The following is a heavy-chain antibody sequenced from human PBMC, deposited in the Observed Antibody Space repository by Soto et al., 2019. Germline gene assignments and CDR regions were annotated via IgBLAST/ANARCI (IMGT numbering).Heavy chain of an antibody. CDR3: ARIWFGESYWFDP. D-gene: IGHD3-10*01. CDR1: GYAFISYG. CDR2: ISAYNGNT. Sequence: QVQLVQSGAEVKKPGASVKVSCKASGYAFISYGISWVRQAPGQGLEWMGWISAYNGNTNYAQKLQDRVTLTTDTSTSTAYMELRSLKSDDTAVYYCARIWFGESYWFDPWGQGTLVTVSS. J-gene: IGHJ5*02. V-gene: IGHV1-18*01.